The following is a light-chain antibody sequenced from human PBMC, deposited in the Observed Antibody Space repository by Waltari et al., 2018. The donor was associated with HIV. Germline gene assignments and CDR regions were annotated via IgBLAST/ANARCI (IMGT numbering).Light chain of an antibody. V-gene: IGKV3-20*01. CDR3: QQYGTSTGYT. J-gene: IGKJ2*01. Sequence: EIVLPQSPGTLSLSHGERATLSCGASQSVGSSFLAWYQQKPGQAPRLLIYRTSTRATGTPDGFNGSGSGTEFTLTISRLEPADFAVYYCQQYGTSTGYTFGQGTKLEIK. CDR2: RTS. CDR1: QSVGSSF.